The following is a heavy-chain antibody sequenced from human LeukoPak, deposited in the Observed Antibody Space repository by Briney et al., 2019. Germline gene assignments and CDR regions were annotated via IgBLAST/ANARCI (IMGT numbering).Heavy chain of an antibody. J-gene: IGHJ6*02. D-gene: IGHD6-19*01. V-gene: IGHV1-2*02. CDR2: INPNSGGT. Sequence: ASVKVSCKASGYTFTGYYMHWVRQAPGQGLEWMGWINPNSGGTNYAQKFQGRVTMTRDTSISTAYMELSRLRSDDTAVCYCAFQGLVLSYYYGMDVWGQGTTVTVSS. CDR1: GYTFTGYY. CDR3: AFQGLVLSYYYGMDV.